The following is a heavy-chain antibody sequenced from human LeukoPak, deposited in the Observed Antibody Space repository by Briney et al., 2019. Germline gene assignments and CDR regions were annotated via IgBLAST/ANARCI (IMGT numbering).Heavy chain of an antibody. CDR2: IWYDGSNK. D-gene: IGHD3-10*01. CDR3: ASYPAPYYGSGSYFYY. V-gene: IGHV3-33*01. Sequence: GGSLRLSCAASGFTFSSYGMHWVRQAPGKGLEWVAVIWYDGSNKYYADSVKGRFTISRDNSKNTLYLQMNSLRAEDTAVYYCASYPAPYYGSGSYFYYWGQGTLVTVSS. J-gene: IGHJ4*02. CDR1: GFTFSSYG.